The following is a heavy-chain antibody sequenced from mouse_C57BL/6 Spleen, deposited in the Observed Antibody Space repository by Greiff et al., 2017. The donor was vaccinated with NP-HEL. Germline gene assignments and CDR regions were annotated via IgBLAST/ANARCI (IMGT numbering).Heavy chain of an antibody. CDR2: IRTRSDNYAT. J-gene: IGHJ2*01. Sequence: EVHVVESGGGLVQPGGSMKLSCAASGFTFSNYWMNWVGQSPEKGLEWVAQIRTRSDNYATHCEESGKGRFTISRDDSKSSVYLQMNNLRAEDTGIYYCTGGYYGPLDYWGQGTTLTVSS. D-gene: IGHD1-1*01. V-gene: IGHV6-3*01. CDR1: GFTFSNYW. CDR3: TGGYYGPLDY.